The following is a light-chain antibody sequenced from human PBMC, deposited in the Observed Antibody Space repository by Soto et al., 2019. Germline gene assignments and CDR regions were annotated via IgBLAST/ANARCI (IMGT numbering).Light chain of an antibody. Sequence: EIVLTQSPGTLSLSPGERATLSCRASQSVSSSYLAWYQQNPGQAPRLLIYGASIRATGIPDRFSGSGSGTDLTLTISRVEPEDFAVDYCQHYGSSPFTFGPGTKVDIK. CDR1: QSVSSSY. V-gene: IGKV3-20*01. CDR2: GAS. CDR3: QHYGSSPFT. J-gene: IGKJ3*01.